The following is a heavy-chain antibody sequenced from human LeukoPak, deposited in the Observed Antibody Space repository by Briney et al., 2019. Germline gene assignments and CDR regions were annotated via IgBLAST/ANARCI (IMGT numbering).Heavy chain of an antibody. Sequence: TSQTLSLTCTVSGGSISSGDYYWSWIRQPPGKGLEWIGYIYYSGSTYYNPSLKSRVTISVDTSKNQISLKLTSVTAADTAVYFCARHRDYYDTWGRGTLVTVSS. J-gene: IGHJ4*01. CDR3: ARHRDYYDT. CDR1: GGSISSGDYY. CDR2: IYYSGST. D-gene: IGHD3-22*01. V-gene: IGHV4-30-4*01.